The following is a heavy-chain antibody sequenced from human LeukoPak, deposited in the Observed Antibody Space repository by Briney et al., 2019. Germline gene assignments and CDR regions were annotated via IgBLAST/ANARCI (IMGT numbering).Heavy chain of an antibody. J-gene: IGHJ6*03. CDR2: ISSSSSYI. Sequence: GGSLRLSCAASGFTFSSYSMNWVRQAPGKGLEWVSSISSSSSYIYYADSVKGRFTIYRDNAKNSLYLQMNSLRAEDTAVYYCARGGTAIGGWGYYYYYMDVWGKGTTVTVSS. CDR3: ARGGTAIGGWGYYYYYMDV. V-gene: IGHV3-21*01. D-gene: IGHD5-18*01. CDR1: GFTFSSYS.